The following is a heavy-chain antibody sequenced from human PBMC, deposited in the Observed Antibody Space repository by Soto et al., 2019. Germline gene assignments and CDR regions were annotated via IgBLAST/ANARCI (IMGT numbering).Heavy chain of an antibody. J-gene: IGHJ5*02. D-gene: IGHD4-17*01. CDR2: TYYRSKWYN. CDR1: GDRVSSNGAA. Sequence: PSQTLSLTCAISGDRVSSNGAAWNCIRQSPSRGLEWLGRTYYRSKWYNDYAVSVKSRITINPDTSKSQFSLQLNSVTPEDTAVYYCARDKHDYFNRGIGFDSWGQGILVTVSS. V-gene: IGHV6-1*01. CDR3: ARDKHDYFNRGIGFDS.